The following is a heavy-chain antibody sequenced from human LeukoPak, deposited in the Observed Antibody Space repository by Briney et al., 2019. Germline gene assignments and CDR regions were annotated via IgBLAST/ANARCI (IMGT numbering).Heavy chain of an antibody. J-gene: IGHJ4*02. Sequence: GGSLRLSCAASGFTFSSYAMSWVRQAPGKGLEWVSAISGSGGSTYYADSVKGRFTISRDNSKNTLYLRMNSLRAEDTAVYYCAKAEELSITGPLLFDYWGQGTLVTVSS. CDR2: ISGSGGST. CDR1: GFTFSSYA. D-gene: IGHD1-20*01. V-gene: IGHV3-23*01. CDR3: AKAEELSITGPLLFDY.